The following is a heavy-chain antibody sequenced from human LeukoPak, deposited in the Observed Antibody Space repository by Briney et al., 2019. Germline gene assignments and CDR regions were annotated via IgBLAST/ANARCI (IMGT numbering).Heavy chain of an antibody. CDR2: ISAYNGNT. D-gene: IGHD3-10*01. CDR1: AYTFTIYG. Sequence: AAGNLSFNSSAYTFTIYGISWVRQAPGQGLGWMGGISAYNGNTNYAQKLQGRVTMTTDTSTSTAYMELRSLRSEDTAVYYCARGPSTGYELLWFGELHFDYWGQGTLVTVSS. CDR3: ARGPSTGYELLWFGELHFDY. V-gene: IGHV1-18*01. J-gene: IGHJ4*02.